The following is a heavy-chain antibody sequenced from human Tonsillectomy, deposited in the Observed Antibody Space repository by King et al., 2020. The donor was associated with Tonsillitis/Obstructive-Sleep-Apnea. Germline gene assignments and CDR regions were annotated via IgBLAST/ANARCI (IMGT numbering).Heavy chain of an antibody. Sequence: DQLVQSGAEVKKPGSSVKVFCKPSGGTFSSNAISWVRQAPGQGLQWMGGIIPILGIADYAQKFQGRVTITADKSTSTAYMEVSSLRSEDTAVYYCARDLAANYYYYVMDVWGQGTTVTVSS. V-gene: IGHV1-69*10. D-gene: IGHD2-15*01. CDR1: GGTFSSNA. J-gene: IGHJ6*02. CDR3: ARDLAANYYYYVMDV. CDR2: IIPILGIA.